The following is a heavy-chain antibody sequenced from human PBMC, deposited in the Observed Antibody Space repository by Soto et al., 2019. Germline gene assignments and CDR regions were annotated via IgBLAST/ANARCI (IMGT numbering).Heavy chain of an antibody. CDR2: VYYSGST. D-gene: IGHD4-17*01. Sequence: WTWIRQPPGKGLEWIGYVYYSGSTNYNPSLKSRVTISVDMSKNQFSLKLSSVTAADTAVYYCARDTVTTSDDAFDIWGQGTMVTVSS. J-gene: IGHJ3*02. CDR3: ARDTVTTSDDAFDI. V-gene: IGHV4-59*01.